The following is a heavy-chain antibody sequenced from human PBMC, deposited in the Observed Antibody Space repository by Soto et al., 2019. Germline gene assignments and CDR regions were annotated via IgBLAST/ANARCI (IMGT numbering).Heavy chain of an antibody. CDR3: ASSKDYYYGMDV. Sequence: SVKVSCKASGGTFSSYAISWVRQAPGQGLEWMGGIIPIFGTANYAQKFQGRVTITADEFTSTAYMELSSLRSEDTAVYYCASSKDYYYGMDVWGQGTTVTVSS. CDR1: GGTFSSYA. CDR2: IIPIFGTA. V-gene: IGHV1-69*13. J-gene: IGHJ6*02.